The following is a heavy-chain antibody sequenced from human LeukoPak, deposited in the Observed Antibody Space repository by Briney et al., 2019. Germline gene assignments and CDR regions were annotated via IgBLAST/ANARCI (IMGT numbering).Heavy chain of an antibody. CDR1: GGTFSSYA. CDR3: ARDLGIFGVVYWFDP. Sequence: SVKVSCKASGGTFSSYAISWVRQAPGQGLEWMGRIIPILGIANYAQKFQGRVTITADKSTSTAYMELSSLGSEDTAVYYCARDLGIFGVVYWFDPWGQGTLVTVSS. CDR2: IIPILGIA. V-gene: IGHV1-69*04. D-gene: IGHD3-3*01. J-gene: IGHJ5*02.